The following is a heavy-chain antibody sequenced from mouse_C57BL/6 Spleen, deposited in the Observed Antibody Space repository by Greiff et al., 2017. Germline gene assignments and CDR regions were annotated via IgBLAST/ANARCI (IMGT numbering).Heavy chain of an antibody. V-gene: IGHV1-75*01. CDR2: IFPGSGST. J-gene: IGHJ4*01. CDR1: GYTFTDYY. CDR3: ARSGGSSYRDYYAMDY. D-gene: IGHD1-1*01. Sequence: VQLQQSGPELVKPGASVKISCKASGYTFTDYYINWVKQRPGQGLEWIGWIFPGSGSTYYNEKFKGKATLTVDKSSSTAYMLLSSLTSEDSAVYFCARSGGSSYRDYYAMDYWGQGTSVTVSS.